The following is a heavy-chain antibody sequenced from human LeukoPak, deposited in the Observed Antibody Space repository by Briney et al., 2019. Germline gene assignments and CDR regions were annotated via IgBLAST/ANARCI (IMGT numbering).Heavy chain of an antibody. Sequence: GGSLRLSCAPSGFTFGSHWMSWVRQAPGKGLEWVSAISGSGGSTYYADSVKGRFTISRDNSKNTLYLQMNSLRAEDTAVYFCAKELHGSGNYAFDYWGQGTLVTVSS. V-gene: IGHV3-23*01. D-gene: IGHD3-10*01. CDR1: GFTFGSHW. CDR2: ISGSGGST. J-gene: IGHJ4*02. CDR3: AKELHGSGNYAFDY.